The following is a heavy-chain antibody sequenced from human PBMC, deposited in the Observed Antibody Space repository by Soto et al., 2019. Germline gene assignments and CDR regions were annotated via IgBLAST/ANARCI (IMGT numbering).Heavy chain of an antibody. V-gene: IGHV4-39*01. CDR2: IYYSGST. Sequence: SETLSLTGTVSGGSISSSSYYWGWIRQPPGKGLEWIGSIYYSGSTYYNPSLKGRVTISVDTSKNQFSLKLSSVTAADTAVYYCASPSTVNYYYYCMDVWGQGTTVTVSS. CDR3: ASPSTVNYYYYCMDV. D-gene: IGHD4-17*01. CDR1: GGSISSSSYY. J-gene: IGHJ6*02.